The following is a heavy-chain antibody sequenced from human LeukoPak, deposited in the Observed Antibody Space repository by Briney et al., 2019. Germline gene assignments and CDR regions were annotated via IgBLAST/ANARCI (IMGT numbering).Heavy chain of an antibody. V-gene: IGHV4-59*08. CDR1: GGSISRYY. D-gene: IGHD1-7*01. CDR3: GRTGITGTTNYYYNYMDV. J-gene: IGHJ6*03. CDR2: LYYSRST. Sequence: PSETLSLTCTVSGGSISRYYWSWIRQPPGKGLEWIGYLYYSRSTKYNPSLKSRVTISVGTSKNQFSLKLSSVTAADTAIYYCGRTGITGTTNYYYNYMDVWGKGTTVTVSS.